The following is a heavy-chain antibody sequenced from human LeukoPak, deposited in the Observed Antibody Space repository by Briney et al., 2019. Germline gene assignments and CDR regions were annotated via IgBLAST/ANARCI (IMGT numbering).Heavy chain of an antibody. CDR1: GGTFSRYT. CDR3: TYYYDSSGYYGGFDP. CDR2: IIPILGIA. V-gene: IGHV1-69*02. D-gene: IGHD3-22*01. J-gene: IGHJ5*02. Sequence: SVKVSCKASGGTFSRYTISWVRQAPRQGLEWMGRIIPILGIANYAQKFQGRVTITADKSTSTAYMELSSLRSEDTAVYYCTYYYDSSGYYGGFDPWGQGTLVTVSS.